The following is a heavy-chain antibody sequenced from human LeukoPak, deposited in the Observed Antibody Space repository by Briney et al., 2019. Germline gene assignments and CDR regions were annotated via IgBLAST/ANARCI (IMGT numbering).Heavy chain of an antibody. V-gene: IGHV4-59*08. CDR3: ARLATDSDILTGSDY. Sequence: SSETLSPTCTVSGASISGYYWSWVRQPPLKCLEWIGYIYSSGITRYSPSLKSRLTISVDTSKNQFSLRLSSVTAADTALYYCARLATDSDILTGSDYWGQGTLVTVSS. D-gene: IGHD3-9*01. J-gene: IGHJ4*02. CDR2: IYSSGIT. CDR1: GASISGYY.